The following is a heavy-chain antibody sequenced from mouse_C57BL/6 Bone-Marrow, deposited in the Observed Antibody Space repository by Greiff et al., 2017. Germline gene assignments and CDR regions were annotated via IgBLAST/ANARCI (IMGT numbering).Heavy chain of an antibody. CDR2: IRRGSSTI. CDR3: ARGDYNYEGAWFAY. J-gene: IGHJ3*01. V-gene: IGHV5-17*01. Sequence: EVKLVESGGGLVKPGGSLKLSCAASGFTFSDYGMHWVRQAPEQGLEWVAYIRRGSSTIYYAVTVQGRFTISRDNAKNTLFLEMTSLRSEDTAMYYCARGDYNYEGAWFAYWGQGTLVTVSA. D-gene: IGHD2-12*01. CDR1: GFTFSDYG.